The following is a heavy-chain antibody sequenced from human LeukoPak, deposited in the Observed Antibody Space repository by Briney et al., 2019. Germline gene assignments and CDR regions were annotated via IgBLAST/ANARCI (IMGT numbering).Heavy chain of an antibody. J-gene: IGHJ3*02. Sequence: ASVKVSCKASGYTFTGYYMHWVRQATGQGLEWMGWMNPNSGNTGYAQKFQGRVTITRNTSISTAYMELSSLRSEDTAVYYCAIYYYGSGSYYTPDAFDIWGQGTMVTVSS. D-gene: IGHD3-10*01. CDR2: MNPNSGNT. CDR1: GYTFTGYY. CDR3: AIYYYGSGSYYTPDAFDI. V-gene: IGHV1-8*03.